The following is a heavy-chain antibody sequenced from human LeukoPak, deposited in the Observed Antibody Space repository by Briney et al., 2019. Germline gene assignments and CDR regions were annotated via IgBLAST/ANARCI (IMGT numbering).Heavy chain of an antibody. CDR1: GFTFSNYG. CDR3: AKDSVFGIVGATLDY. J-gene: IGHJ4*02. V-gene: IGHV3-30*18. Sequence: GRSLRLSCTASGFTFSNYGMHWVRQAPGKGLEWLAVISYEGSSKYYADAVKGRFTISRDNSKNTLYLQMNSLRDEDTAVYYCAKDSVFGIVGATLDYWGQGTPATVSS. D-gene: IGHD1-26*01. CDR2: ISYEGSSK.